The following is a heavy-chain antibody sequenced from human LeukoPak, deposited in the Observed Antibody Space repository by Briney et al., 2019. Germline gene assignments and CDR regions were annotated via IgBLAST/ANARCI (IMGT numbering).Heavy chain of an antibody. CDR3: ARLRLPATLGAFDI. CDR1: GASIRSGRFH. J-gene: IGHJ3*02. CDR2: INLSGNI. D-gene: IGHD5-12*01. V-gene: IGHV4-61*02. Sequence: SETLSLTCNVSGASIRSGRFHWSWIRQPAGKGLQWIGRINLSGNIDYNPSLWGRLTLSLDTSNNQFSLKLTSMTAADTAMYYCARLRLPATLGAFDIWGQGTMDTVSS.